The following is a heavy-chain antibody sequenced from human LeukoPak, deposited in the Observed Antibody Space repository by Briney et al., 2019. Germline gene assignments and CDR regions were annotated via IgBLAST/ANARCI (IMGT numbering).Heavy chain of an antibody. CDR2: INHSGST. V-gene: IGHV4-34*01. Sequence: PSVTLSLTCAVYGGSFSGYCWSWIRQPPGKGLEWIGEINHSGSTNYNPSLKSRVTISVDTSKNQFSLKLSSVTAADTAVYYCARRVGWPTTTYYYMDVWGRGTTVTIS. CDR1: GGSFSGYC. CDR3: ARRVGWPTTTYYYMDV. J-gene: IGHJ6*03. D-gene: IGHD6-19*01.